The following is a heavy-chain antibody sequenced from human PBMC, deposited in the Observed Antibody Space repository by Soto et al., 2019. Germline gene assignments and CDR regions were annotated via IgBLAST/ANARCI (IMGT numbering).Heavy chain of an antibody. D-gene: IGHD6-6*01. Sequence: SETLSLTCAVYGGSFSGYYWSWIRQPPGKGLEWIGEINHSGSTNYNPSLKSRVTISVDTSKNQFSLKLSSVTAADTAVYYCARLAASVFGFSLNYGMDVWAKGPRSPSP. V-gene: IGHV4-34*01. J-gene: IGHJ6*02. CDR2: INHSGST. CDR1: GGSFSGYY. CDR3: ARLAASVFGFSLNYGMDV.